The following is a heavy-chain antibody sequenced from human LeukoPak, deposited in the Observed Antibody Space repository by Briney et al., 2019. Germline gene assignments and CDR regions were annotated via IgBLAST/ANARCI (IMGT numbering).Heavy chain of an antibody. CDR3: ARDFITIFGVDSFDY. J-gene: IGHJ4*02. D-gene: IGHD3-3*01. Sequence: ASVKVSCKASGYTFTSYGISWVRQAPGQGLEWMGWINAYNGNTNYAQKLQGRVTMTTDTSTSTTYMELRSLRSDDTAVYYCARDFITIFGVDSFDYWGQGTLVTVSS. V-gene: IGHV1-18*01. CDR1: GYTFTSYG. CDR2: INAYNGNT.